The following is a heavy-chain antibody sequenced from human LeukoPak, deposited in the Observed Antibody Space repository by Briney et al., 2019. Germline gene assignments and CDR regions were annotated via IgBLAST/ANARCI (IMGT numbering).Heavy chain of an antibody. V-gene: IGHV3-23*01. CDR3: AKGSAASITDYYYGMDV. Sequence: GGSLRLSCAASGFTFSSYTMSWVRQAPGKGLEWVSPISGSGGSTYYSDSVKGRFTISRDNSKDTLYLQMNSLRAEDTAVYYCAKGSAASITDYYYGMDVWGQGTTVIVSS. D-gene: IGHD5-12*01. CDR1: GFTFSSYT. CDR2: ISGSGGST. J-gene: IGHJ6*02.